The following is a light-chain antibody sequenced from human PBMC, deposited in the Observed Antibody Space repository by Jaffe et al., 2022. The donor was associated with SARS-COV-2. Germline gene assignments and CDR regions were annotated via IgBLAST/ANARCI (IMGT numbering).Light chain of an antibody. CDR3: QQFASPPWS. Sequence: EIDLTQSPGTLSLTPGETATLSCRASQSVPSNYLAWYHQRPGQAPRLLIYGGDKRATGIPDRFGGSGSLTDFTLTILTVETEDVGIYYCQQFASPPWSFGQGTKVEIK. CDR1: QSVPSNY. CDR2: GGD. J-gene: IGKJ1*01. V-gene: IGKV3-20*01.